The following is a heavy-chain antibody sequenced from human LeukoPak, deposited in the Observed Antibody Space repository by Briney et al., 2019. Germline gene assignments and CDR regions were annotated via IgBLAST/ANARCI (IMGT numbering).Heavy chain of an antibody. V-gene: IGHV3-66*01. D-gene: IGHD1-26*01. J-gene: IGHJ4*02. CDR2: LYSGGRT. Sequence: GGSLRLSCAASGFIVSTNYMSWVRQAPGKGLEWVSVLYSGGRTYYADSVKGRFTISRDNSKNTLYLQMNSLKAEDTAVYYCARGSSGIVGAPLFRYWGQGTLVTVSS. CDR3: ARGSSGIVGAPLFRY. CDR1: GFIVSTNY.